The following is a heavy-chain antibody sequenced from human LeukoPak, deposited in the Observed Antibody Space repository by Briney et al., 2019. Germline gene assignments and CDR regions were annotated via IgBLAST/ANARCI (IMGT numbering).Heavy chain of an antibody. Sequence: HTGGSLRLSCAASGFTFSSYAMSWVRQAPGKGLEWVSAISGSGGSTYYADSVKGRFTISRDNSKNTLYLQMNSLRAEDTAVYYCAKGILGRWLQLGKKDDAFDIWGQGTMVTVSS. CDR2: ISGSGGST. D-gene: IGHD5-24*01. CDR3: AKGILGRWLQLGKKDDAFDI. CDR1: GFTFSSYA. J-gene: IGHJ3*02. V-gene: IGHV3-23*01.